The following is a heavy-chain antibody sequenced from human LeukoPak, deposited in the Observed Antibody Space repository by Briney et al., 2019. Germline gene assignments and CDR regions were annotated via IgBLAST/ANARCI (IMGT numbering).Heavy chain of an antibody. D-gene: IGHD6-19*01. CDR2: IVVGSGNT. CDR1: GFTFTSSA. Sequence: PVKVSCKASGFTFTSSAVQWVRQARGQRLEWIGWIVVGSGNTNYAQKFQERVTITRDMSTSTAYMELSSLRSEDTAVYYCAAAGLGLPLEAESDAFDIWGQGTMVTVSS. J-gene: IGHJ3*02. CDR3: AAAGLGLPLEAESDAFDI. V-gene: IGHV1-58*01.